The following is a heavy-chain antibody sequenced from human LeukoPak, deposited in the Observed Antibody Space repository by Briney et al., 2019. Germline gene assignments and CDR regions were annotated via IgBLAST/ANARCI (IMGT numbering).Heavy chain of an antibody. CDR3: ARTAESSYFDY. D-gene: IGHD3-10*01. CDR2: ISGRSGST. V-gene: IGHV3-66*02. J-gene: IGHJ4*02. CDR1: GFTVSGNY. Sequence: GGSLRLSCAASGFTVSGNYMSWVRQAPGKGLEWVSAISGRSGSTYYADSVKGRFTISRDNSKNTLYLQMNSLRPEDTAVYYCARTAESSYFDYWGQGTLVTVSS.